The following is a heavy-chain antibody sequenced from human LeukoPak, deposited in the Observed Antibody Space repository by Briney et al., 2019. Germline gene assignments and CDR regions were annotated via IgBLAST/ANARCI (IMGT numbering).Heavy chain of an antibody. CDR1: GGSISSGSYY. V-gene: IGHV4-61*02. CDR3: ARGYCSSTSCRRYNWFDP. Sequence: SETLSLTCTVSGGSISSGSYYWSWIRQPAGKGLEWIGRIYTSGGTNYNPSLKSRVTISVDTSKNQFALKLSSVTAADTAVYYCARGYCSSTSCRRYNWFDPWGQGTLVTVSS. J-gene: IGHJ5*02. D-gene: IGHD2-2*01. CDR2: IYTSGGT.